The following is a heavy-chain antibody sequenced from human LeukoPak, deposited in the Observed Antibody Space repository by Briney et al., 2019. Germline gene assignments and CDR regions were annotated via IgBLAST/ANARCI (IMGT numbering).Heavy chain of an antibody. Sequence: GGSLRLSCTASGFTFSYWMTWVRQAPGMGLEWVANIKDDGEKYYVDSVRGRFTISRDNARNSLYLQMNSLRVDDTAVYYCATGRGLDYWGQGTLVTVSP. CDR3: ATGRGLDY. CDR1: GFTFSYW. V-gene: IGHV3-7*03. J-gene: IGHJ4*02. CDR2: IKDDGEK. D-gene: IGHD3-16*01.